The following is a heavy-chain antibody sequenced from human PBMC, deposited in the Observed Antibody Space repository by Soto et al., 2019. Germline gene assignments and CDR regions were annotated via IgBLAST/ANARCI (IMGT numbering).Heavy chain of an antibody. D-gene: IGHD3-9*01. CDR2: ITAYNGNT. J-gene: IGHJ4*02. Sequence: VQLVQSGAEVKKPGASVKVSCKASGYTFTSYGISWVRQAPGQGLEWMGWITAYNGNTNHAQKFQDRVTMTTDTYTNTAYMELRSLKSDDTAVYFCARAALLTGYDYWGQGTLVTVSS. CDR3: ARAALLTGYDY. V-gene: IGHV1-18*01. CDR1: GYTFTSYG.